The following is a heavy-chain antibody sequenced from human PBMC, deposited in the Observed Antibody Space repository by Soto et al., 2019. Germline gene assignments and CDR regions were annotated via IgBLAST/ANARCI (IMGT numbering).Heavy chain of an antibody. Sequence: GGSLRLSCAASGFTFSSYAMSWVRQAPGKGLEWVSAMSGSGGSTFYADSVRGRFTISRDNSKNTLYLQMNSLRAEDTAIYYCAKDRYDVDSSGYVYYFDYWGQGTLVTVYS. CDR2: MSGSGGST. V-gene: IGHV3-23*01. D-gene: IGHD3-22*01. CDR1: GFTFSSYA. J-gene: IGHJ4*02. CDR3: AKDRYDVDSSGYVYYFDY.